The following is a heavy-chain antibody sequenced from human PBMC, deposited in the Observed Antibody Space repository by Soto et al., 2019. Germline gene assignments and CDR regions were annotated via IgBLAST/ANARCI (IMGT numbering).Heavy chain of an antibody. CDR2: IYHSGKT. J-gene: IGHJ5*02. D-gene: IGHD3-22*01. V-gene: IGHV4-38-2*02. CDR1: GYSISSGYY. CDR3: ARDKRVTMIGGWFDP. Sequence: PSETLSLTCVVSGYSISSGYYWAWVRQPPGKELEWIGSIYHSGKTYYKPSLRSRVTVPVDTSKNQFSMKLISVTAADTAVYYCARDKRVTMIGGWFDPWGQGTLVTVS.